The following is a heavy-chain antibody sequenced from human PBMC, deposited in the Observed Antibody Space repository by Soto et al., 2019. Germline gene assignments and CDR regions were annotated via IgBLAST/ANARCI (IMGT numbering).Heavy chain of an antibody. CDR2: INHSGST. J-gene: IGHJ4*02. Sequence: QVQLQQWGAGLLKPSETLSLTCAVYGGSFSGYYWSWIRQPPGKGLEWIGEINHSGSTNYNPSLKSRVNISVDTSKNQFSLKLSSVTAADTPVYYCARGRGSSGRFDYWGQGTLVTVSS. V-gene: IGHV4-34*01. CDR1: GGSFSGYY. CDR3: ARGRGSSGRFDY. D-gene: IGHD6-6*01.